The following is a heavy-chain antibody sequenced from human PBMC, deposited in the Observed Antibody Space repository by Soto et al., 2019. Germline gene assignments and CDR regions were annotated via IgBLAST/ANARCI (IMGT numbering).Heavy chain of an antibody. V-gene: IGHV5-10-1*01. D-gene: IGHD3-10*01. CDR1: GYSFTSYW. CDR3: ARHSGSASYYYYGMDV. CDR2: IDPSDSYT. Sequence: PGESLKISCKGSGYSFTSYWISWVRQMPGKGLEWMGRIDPSDSYTNYSPSFQGHVTISADKSISTAYPQWSSLKASDTAMYYCARHSGSASYYYYGMDVWGQGTTVTVSS. J-gene: IGHJ6*02.